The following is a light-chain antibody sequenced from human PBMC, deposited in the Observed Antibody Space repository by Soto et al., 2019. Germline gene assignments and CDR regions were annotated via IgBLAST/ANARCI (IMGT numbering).Light chain of an antibody. CDR3: TSYTSSSTLVV. J-gene: IGLJ3*02. V-gene: IGLV2-14*01. CDR2: GVS. Sequence: QSVLTQPASVSGSPGQSITISCTGTSSDIGGYTYVSWYQKHPGKAPKVIIYGVSYRPSGVSSRFSGSKSGNTASLTISGLRAEDEADYYCTSYTSSSTLVVFGGGTKVTVL. CDR1: SSDIGGYTY.